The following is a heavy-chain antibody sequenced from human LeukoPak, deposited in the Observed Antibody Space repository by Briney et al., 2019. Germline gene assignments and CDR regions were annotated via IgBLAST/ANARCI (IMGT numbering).Heavy chain of an antibody. CDR3: ARALWFGELYV. Sequence: GGSLRLSCVVSGFTLSSHGMHWVRQAPGKGLEWVAVISSDGGKKSYADSVKGRFTISRDNSKNTLYLQMNSLRAEDTAVYYCARALWFGELYVWGQGTTVTVSS. D-gene: IGHD3-10*01. CDR1: GFTLSSHG. V-gene: IGHV3-30*03. J-gene: IGHJ6*02. CDR2: ISSDGGKK.